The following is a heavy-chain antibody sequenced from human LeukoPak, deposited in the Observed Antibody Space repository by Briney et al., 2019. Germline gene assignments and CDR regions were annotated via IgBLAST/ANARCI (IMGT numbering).Heavy chain of an antibody. CDR3: ARHVVPAAILYWFDP. CDR2: IYHSGST. D-gene: IGHD2-2*01. J-gene: IGHJ5*02. V-gene: IGHV4-38-2*02. CDR1: GYSISSGYY. Sequence: SETLSLTCTVSGYSISSGYYWGWIRQPPGKGLEWIGSIYHSGSTYYSPSLKSRVTISVDTSKNQFSLKLSSVTAADTAVYYCARHVVPAAILYWFDPWGQGTLVTVSS.